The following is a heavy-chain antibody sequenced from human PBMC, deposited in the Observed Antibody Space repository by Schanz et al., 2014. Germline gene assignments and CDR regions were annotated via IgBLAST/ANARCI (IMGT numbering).Heavy chain of an antibody. CDR2: ISGSGGNT. CDR1: GFTFSSYG. V-gene: IGHV3-23*04. CDR3: AKGRFGELSAFDI. Sequence: VQLVESGGGLVQPGGSLRLSCAASGFTFSSYGMHWVRQAPGRGLEWVSIISGSGGNTYYADAVRGRFTISRDNSKNTLYLQMNSLRAEDTAVYYCAKGRFGELSAFDIWGQGTMVTVSS. D-gene: IGHD3-10*01. J-gene: IGHJ3*02.